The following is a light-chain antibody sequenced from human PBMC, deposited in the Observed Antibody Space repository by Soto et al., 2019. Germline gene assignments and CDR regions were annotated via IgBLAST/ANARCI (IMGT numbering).Light chain of an antibody. CDR3: QQYNNWPYN. Sequence: EIVMTQSPATLSVAPGERATLSCRASQSVSSNLAWYQQKPGQAPRLLIYGASTRATGIPARFSGSVSGTEFTLTTRSLQSEDFAVYYCQQYNNWPYNFGQGTKLQIK. V-gene: IGKV3-15*01. CDR1: QSVSSN. CDR2: GAS. J-gene: IGKJ2*01.